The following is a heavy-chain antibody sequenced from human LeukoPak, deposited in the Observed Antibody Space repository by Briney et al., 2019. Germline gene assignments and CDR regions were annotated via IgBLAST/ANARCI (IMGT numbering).Heavy chain of an antibody. CDR2: ISAYNGNT. CDR3: ARTSVSGYDQNDFDY. Sequence: GASVKVSCKASGYTFTSYGISWVRQAPGQGLEWMGWISAYNGNTNYAQKLQGRVTMTTDTSTSTAYMELRSLRSDDTAVYYCARTSVSGYDQNDFDYWGQGTLVTVSS. V-gene: IGHV1-18*01. D-gene: IGHD5-12*01. CDR1: GYTFTSYG. J-gene: IGHJ4*02.